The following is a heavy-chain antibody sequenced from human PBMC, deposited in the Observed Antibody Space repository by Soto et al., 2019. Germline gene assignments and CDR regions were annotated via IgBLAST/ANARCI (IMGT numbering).Heavy chain of an antibody. CDR3: ARELHDFWSGYWVDY. CDR2: IKQDGSEK. CDR1: GFTFSSYW. V-gene: IGHV3-7*01. D-gene: IGHD3-3*01. Sequence: GGSLRLSCAASGFTFSSYWMSWVRQAPGKGLEWVANIKQDGSEKYYVDSVKGRFTISRDNAKNSLYLQMNSLRAEDTAVYYCARELHDFWSGYWVDYWGQGTLVTVSS. J-gene: IGHJ4*02.